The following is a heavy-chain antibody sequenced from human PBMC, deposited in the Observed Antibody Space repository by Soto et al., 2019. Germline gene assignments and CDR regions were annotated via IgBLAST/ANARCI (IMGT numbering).Heavy chain of an antibody. CDR3: ASMTTVVAFDY. CDR1: GGSISSGDYY. J-gene: IGHJ4*02. D-gene: IGHD4-17*01. Sequence: QVQLQESGPGLVKPSQTLSLTCTVSGGSISSGDYYWSWIRQPPGKGLEWIGYIYYSGSTYYHPSLKSRVSISVDPSKNQFSLKLSSVTAADTAVYYCASMTTVVAFDYWGQGTLVTVSS. V-gene: IGHV4-30-4*01. CDR2: IYYSGST.